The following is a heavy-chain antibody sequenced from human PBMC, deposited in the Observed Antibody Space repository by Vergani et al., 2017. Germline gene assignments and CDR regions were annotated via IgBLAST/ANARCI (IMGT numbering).Heavy chain of an antibody. CDR3: ARQLGYWSSTSCYTEAYYYYGMDV. Sequence: QLQLQESGPGLVKPSETLSLTCTVSGGSISSSSYYWGWIRQPPGKGLEWIGSIYYSGSTYYNPSLKSRVTISVDTSKNQFSLKLSSVTAADTAVYYCARQLGYWSSTSCYTEAYYYYGMDVWGQGTTVTVSS. CDR1: GGSISSSSYY. D-gene: IGHD2-2*02. V-gene: IGHV4-39*01. J-gene: IGHJ6*02. CDR2: IYYSGST.